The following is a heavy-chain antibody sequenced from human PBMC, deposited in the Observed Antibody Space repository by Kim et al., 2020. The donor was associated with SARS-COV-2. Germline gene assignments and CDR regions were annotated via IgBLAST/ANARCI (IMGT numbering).Heavy chain of an antibody. CDR2: IYWDDDK. CDR3: AHSRYAFPLSRFFDI. D-gene: IGHD5-12*01. CDR1: GFSVSTSGVG. Sequence: SGPTLVNPTQTLTLTCTFSGFSVSTSGVGVGWIRQPPRKALEWLAVIYWDDDKRYSPSLRSRLTITKDTSKNQVVLTMTNMDPVDTATYYCAHSRYAFPLSRFFDIWGQGTMVTVSS. J-gene: IGHJ3*02. V-gene: IGHV2-5*02.